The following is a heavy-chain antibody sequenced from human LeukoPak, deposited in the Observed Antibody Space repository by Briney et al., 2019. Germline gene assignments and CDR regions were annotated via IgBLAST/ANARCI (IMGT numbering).Heavy chain of an antibody. CDR3: AREGTLVGAREGSSPFDY. CDR2: IWYDGSNK. J-gene: IGHJ4*02. CDR1: GFTFSSYG. Sequence: AGRSLRLSCAASGFTFSSYGMHWVRQAPGKGLEWVAVIWYDGSNKYYADSVKGRFTISRDNSKNTLYLQMNSLRAEDTAVYYCAREGTLVGAREGSSPFDYWGQGTLVTVSS. D-gene: IGHD1-26*01. V-gene: IGHV3-33*01.